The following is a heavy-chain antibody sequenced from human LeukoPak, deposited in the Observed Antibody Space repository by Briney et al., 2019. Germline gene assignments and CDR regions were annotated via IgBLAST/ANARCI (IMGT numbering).Heavy chain of an antibody. V-gene: IGHV4-30-4*08. J-gene: IGHJ4*02. CDR1: GGSISSGDYY. D-gene: IGHD1-26*01. CDR2: IYYSGST. CDR3: ARVGISGSYYLFDY. Sequence: SQTLSLTCTVSGGSISSGDYYWSWIRQPPGKGLEWIGYIYYSGSTYYNPSLKRRVTISVDTSKNQFSLKLSSVTAADTAVYYCARVGISGSYYLFDYWGQGTLVTVSS.